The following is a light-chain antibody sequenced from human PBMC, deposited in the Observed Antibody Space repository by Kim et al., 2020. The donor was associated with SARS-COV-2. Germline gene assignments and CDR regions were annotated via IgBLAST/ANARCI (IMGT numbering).Light chain of an antibody. CDR1: HSDIGGYDY. CDR2: DVT. V-gene: IGLV2-14*03. J-gene: IGLJ3*02. CDR3: SSYTTSGTWV. Sequence: GQSATCTCTGTHSDIGGYDYITWYQQHPGKAPNLIIYDVTKRPSGISDRFSGSKSGNTASLTISGLQTDDESDYYCSSYTTSGTWVFGGGTQLTVL.